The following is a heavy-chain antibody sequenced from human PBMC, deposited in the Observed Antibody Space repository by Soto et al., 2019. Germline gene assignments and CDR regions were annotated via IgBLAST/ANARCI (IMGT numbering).Heavy chain of an antibody. J-gene: IGHJ4*02. V-gene: IGHV4-34*01. Sequence: QVQLQQWGAGLLKPSETLSLTCAVYSGSFSGYYWSWIRQPPGKGLEWIGEINRSGSTNYSPSLKSRVTISVDTSKNQFSLKLSSVTAADTAVYYCASNPTVTTGKAASFDSWGQGTLVTVSS. D-gene: IGHD4-4*01. CDR3: ASNPTVTTGKAASFDS. CDR1: SGSFSGYY. CDR2: INRSGST.